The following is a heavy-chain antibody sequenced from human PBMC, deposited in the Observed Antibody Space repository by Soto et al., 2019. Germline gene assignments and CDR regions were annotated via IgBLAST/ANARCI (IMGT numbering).Heavy chain of an antibody. CDR3: AADDMSHFI. Sequence: SVKGSCNASGFTFPISSVPWVRQARGQRLEWIGWIVVGSGNTNSAQKFQERLTFTRDMSTSTVYMELSSLKSEDTAVYYGAADDMSHFIWGQGTLVIVSS. CDR2: IVVGSGNT. V-gene: IGHV1-58*01. J-gene: IGHJ4*02. CDR1: GFTFPISS.